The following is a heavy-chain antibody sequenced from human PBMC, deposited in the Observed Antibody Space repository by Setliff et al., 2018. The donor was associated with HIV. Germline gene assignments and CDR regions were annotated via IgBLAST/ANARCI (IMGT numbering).Heavy chain of an antibody. CDR1: GFTFSSYA. CDR2: ISRSGGST. V-gene: IGHV3-23*01. Sequence: PGGSLRLSCAASGFTFSSYAMSWVRQTPGKGLEWVSAISRSGGSTYYADSVKGRFTISRDNSKNTLYLQMNSLRAEDTAIYYCATPGGDFGPSYSYGMDVWGQGTTVTVSS. J-gene: IGHJ6*02. D-gene: IGHD2-21*02. CDR3: ATPGGDFGPSYSYGMDV.